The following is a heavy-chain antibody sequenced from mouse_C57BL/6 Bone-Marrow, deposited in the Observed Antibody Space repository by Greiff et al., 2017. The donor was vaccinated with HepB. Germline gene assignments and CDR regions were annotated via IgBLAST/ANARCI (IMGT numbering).Heavy chain of an antibody. CDR1: GYTFTSYW. D-gene: IGHD1-1*01. CDR2: IDPNSGGT. V-gene: IGHV1-72*01. J-gene: IGHJ4*01. Sequence: QVQLKQPGAELVKPGASVKLSCKASGYTFTSYWMHWVKQRPGRGLEWIGRIDPNSGGTKYNEKFKSKATLTVDKPSSTAYMQLSSLTSEDSAVYYCAREGYYGSSPPIAMDYWGQGTSVTVSS. CDR3: AREGYYGSSPPIAMDY.